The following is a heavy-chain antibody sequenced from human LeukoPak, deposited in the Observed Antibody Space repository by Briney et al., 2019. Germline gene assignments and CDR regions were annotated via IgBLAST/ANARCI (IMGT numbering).Heavy chain of an antibody. J-gene: IGHJ3*02. CDR2: THSDGTT. D-gene: IGHD2-2*02. Sequence: GGSLRLSCAVSGFTVSNNFMNWVRQAPGKGLEWVSVTHSDGTTYFADSVQGRFTISRDNSKNTLYLQMNSLRDEDTAVYYCAGSGSKGYTTAFDIWGQGTMVTVSS. CDR3: AGSGSKGYTTAFDI. CDR1: GFTVSNNF. V-gene: IGHV3-66*01.